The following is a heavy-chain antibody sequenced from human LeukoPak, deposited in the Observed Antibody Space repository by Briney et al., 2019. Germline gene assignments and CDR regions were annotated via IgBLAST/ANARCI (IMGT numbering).Heavy chain of an antibody. Sequence: SETLSLTCTVSGGSISSYYWSWIRQPPGKGLEWIGYIYSSGSTNYNPSLKSRITISVDTSKNQFSLKLSSVADADTAVYYCARHRSVTPSFDFWGQGILVTVSS. V-gene: IGHV4-59*08. CDR1: GGSISSYY. CDR3: ARHRSVTPSFDF. CDR2: IYSSGST. D-gene: IGHD3-3*01. J-gene: IGHJ4*02.